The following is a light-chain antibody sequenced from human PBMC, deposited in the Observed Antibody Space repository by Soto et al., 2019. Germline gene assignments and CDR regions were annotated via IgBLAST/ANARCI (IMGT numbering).Light chain of an antibody. CDR1: QSIGRY. J-gene: IGKJ2*01. CDR3: QQSFTAPRT. V-gene: IGKV1-39*01. Sequence: DIQMTQSPSSLSASVGDRVTVTCRASQSIGRYLNWYQQKAGKAPKLLIYDATTLQTGVPSRFSGSESGTEFTLTISGLKPKDFATYYCQQSFTAPRTLGQGTKLE. CDR2: DAT.